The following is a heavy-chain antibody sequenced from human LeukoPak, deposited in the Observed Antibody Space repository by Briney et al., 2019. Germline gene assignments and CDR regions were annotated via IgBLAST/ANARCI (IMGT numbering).Heavy chain of an antibody. CDR1: GFTFRSYS. J-gene: IGHJ3*02. Sequence: GGSLRLPCAASGFTFRSYSLNWVRQAPGKGLEWVSYISSSSSTIYYADSVKGRFTISRDNAKNSLYLQMNSLRAEDTAVYYCARDGRNSYYYDSFDIWGQGTMVTVSS. CDR3: ARDGRNSYYYDSFDI. CDR2: ISSSSSTI. D-gene: IGHD3-22*01. V-gene: IGHV3-48*04.